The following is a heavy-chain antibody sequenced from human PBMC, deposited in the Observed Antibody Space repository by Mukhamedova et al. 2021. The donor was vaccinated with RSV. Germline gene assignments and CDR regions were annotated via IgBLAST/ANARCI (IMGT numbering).Heavy chain of an antibody. V-gene: IGHV3-15*01. CDR3: TTDPPIYYYSTRGPPRGA. Sequence: PVKGRFTISRDDSKNTLYLQMSSLKTEDTAVYYCTTDPPIYYYSTRGPPRGAWGQGTLVTVSS. D-gene: IGHD2-21*02. J-gene: IGHJ5*02.